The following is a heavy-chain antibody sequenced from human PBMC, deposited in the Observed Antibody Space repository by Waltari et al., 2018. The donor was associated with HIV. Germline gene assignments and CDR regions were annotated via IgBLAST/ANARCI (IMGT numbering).Heavy chain of an antibody. CDR3: ARGYPHDYSNSRAYDY. Sequence: QVQLVQSGAEVKKPGASVKVSCKASGYTFTGYYMHWVRTAPGQGLEWMGWINPNSGGTNYAQKFQGWVTMTRDTSISTAYMELSRLRSDDTAVYYCARGYPHDYSNSRAYDYWGQGTLVTVSS. CDR1: GYTFTGYY. CDR2: INPNSGGT. J-gene: IGHJ4*02. D-gene: IGHD4-4*01. V-gene: IGHV1-2*04.